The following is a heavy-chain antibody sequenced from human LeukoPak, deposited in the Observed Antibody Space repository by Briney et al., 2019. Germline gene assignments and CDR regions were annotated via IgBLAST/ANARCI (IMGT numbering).Heavy chain of an antibody. J-gene: IGHJ4*02. CDR3: ARRSYDFWSGYSDY. D-gene: IGHD3-3*01. Sequence: SETLSLTCTVSGGSISGYYWSWIRQPPGKGLEWIGYIYYSGSTNYNPSLKSRVTISVDTSKNQFSLKLSSVTAADTAVYYCARRSYDFWSGYSDYWGQGTLVTVSS. V-gene: IGHV4-59*01. CDR2: IYYSGST. CDR1: GGSISGYY.